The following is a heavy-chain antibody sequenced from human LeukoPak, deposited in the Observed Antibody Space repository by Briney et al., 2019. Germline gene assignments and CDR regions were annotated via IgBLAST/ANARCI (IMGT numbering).Heavy chain of an antibody. CDR2: INQDGSEK. Sequence: GGSLRLSCAASGFIFSSYWMNWVRQAPGKGLEWVASINQDGSEKHYVDSVKGRFTISRDNSKNTLYLQMNSLRAEDTAVYYCAKDSETYYDFWSGSNWFDPWGQGTLVTVSS. CDR3: AKDSETYYDFWSGSNWFDP. J-gene: IGHJ5*02. CDR1: GFIFSSYW. D-gene: IGHD3-3*01. V-gene: IGHV3-7*03.